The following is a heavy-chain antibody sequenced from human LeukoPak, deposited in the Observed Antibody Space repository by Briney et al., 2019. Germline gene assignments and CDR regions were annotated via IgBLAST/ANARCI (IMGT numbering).Heavy chain of an antibody. CDR1: GFTFSTYG. CDR3: ARYFDRSGFYRDAFDV. J-gene: IGHJ3*01. D-gene: IGHD3-22*01. V-gene: IGHV3-48*02. CDR2: ISYSDTAK. Sequence: GGSLRLSCAASGFTFSTYGMSWVRQAPGRGLEWLSYISYSDTAKYYADSVKGRFTISRDNAENSLHLQMNSLRDEDTAVYYCARYFDRSGFYRDAFDVWGQGTMVTVSS.